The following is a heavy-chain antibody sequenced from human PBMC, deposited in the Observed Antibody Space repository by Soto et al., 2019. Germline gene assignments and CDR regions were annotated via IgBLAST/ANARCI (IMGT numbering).Heavy chain of an antibody. V-gene: IGHV3-23*01. Sequence: EVQLLESGGGLVQPGGSLRLSCAASGFTFSHYSMAWVRQTPEKGLEWVSGMSISGEKTFYADFVKGRFTVSRDSPKNPLDRQMNTARGEVMDIYYCTRWVRFADLWGQGTKVTVSA. D-gene: IGHD3-10*01. CDR2: MSISGEKT. CDR3: TRWVRFADL. CDR1: GFTFSHYS. J-gene: IGHJ4*02.